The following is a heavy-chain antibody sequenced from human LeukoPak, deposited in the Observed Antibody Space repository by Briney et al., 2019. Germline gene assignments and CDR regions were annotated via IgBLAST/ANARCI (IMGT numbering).Heavy chain of an antibody. Sequence: QTGGSLRLSCAASGFTFSSYAMSWVRQAPGKGREWVSAISGSGGSTYYADSVKGRFTISRDNSKNTLYLQMNSLRAEDTAVYYCAKGSHHYYDSSFDYWGQGTLVTVSS. V-gene: IGHV3-23*01. J-gene: IGHJ4*02. D-gene: IGHD3-22*01. CDR2: ISGSGGST. CDR3: AKGSHHYYDSSFDY. CDR1: GFTFSSYA.